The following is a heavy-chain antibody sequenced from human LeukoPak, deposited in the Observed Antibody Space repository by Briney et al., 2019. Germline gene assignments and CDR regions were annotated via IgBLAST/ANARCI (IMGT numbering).Heavy chain of an antibody. J-gene: IGHJ4*02. Sequence: ASVKVSCKASGYTFTSYGISWVRQAPGQGLEWMGWISAYNGNTNYAQKLQGRVTMTTDTSTSTAYMELRSLRSGDTAVYYCARDTHWGGNYYDSSGYYYGDYWGQGTLVTVSS. CDR1: GYTFTSYG. V-gene: IGHV1-18*01. D-gene: IGHD3-22*01. CDR2: ISAYNGNT. CDR3: ARDTHWGGNYYDSSGYYYGDY.